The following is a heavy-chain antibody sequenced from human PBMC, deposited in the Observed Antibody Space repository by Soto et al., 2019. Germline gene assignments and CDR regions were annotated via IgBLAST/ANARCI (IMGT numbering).Heavy chain of an antibody. CDR2: ISATGGGT. D-gene: IGHD3-16*01. J-gene: IGHJ4*02. CDR1: GFKFSNYA. V-gene: IGHV3-23*01. Sequence: GSLRLSCAASGFKFSNYARGXVRQAPGKGLEWVSLISATGGGTYYADSVKGRFTISRDNSHNTLYLQVHSLTAEDTAVYYCAKDRRAGGNSAFYFDFWGQGAQVTVSS. CDR3: AKDRRAGGNSAFYFDF.